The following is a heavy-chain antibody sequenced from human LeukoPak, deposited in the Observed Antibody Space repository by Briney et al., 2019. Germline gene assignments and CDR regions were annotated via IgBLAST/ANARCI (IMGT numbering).Heavy chain of an antibody. CDR1: GYIFTDYF. V-gene: IGHV1-2*02. CDR2: IDPNGGGT. J-gene: IGHJ4*02. D-gene: IGHD2-2*01. CDR3: TRGRTVAPGAAPPFDY. Sequence: ASVKVSCKASGYIFTDYFIHWVRQAPGQGLEWMEWIDPNGGGTNLAQKFQGRVTLTRDTSISTAYMELSSLGSDDTGVYYCTRGRTVAPGAAPPFDYGGQETLVIVSS.